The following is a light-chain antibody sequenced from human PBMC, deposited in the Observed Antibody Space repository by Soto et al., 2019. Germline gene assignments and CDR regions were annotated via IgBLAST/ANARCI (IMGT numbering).Light chain of an antibody. J-gene: IGKJ1*01. CDR1: QSISSY. V-gene: IGKV1-39*01. CDR2: AAS. Sequence: RVTITCRASQSISSYLNWYQQKPGKAPKLLIYAASSLQSGVPSRFSGSGSGTDFTLTISSLQPEDFATYYCQQSYSTPRTFGQGTKVDIK. CDR3: QQSYSTPRT.